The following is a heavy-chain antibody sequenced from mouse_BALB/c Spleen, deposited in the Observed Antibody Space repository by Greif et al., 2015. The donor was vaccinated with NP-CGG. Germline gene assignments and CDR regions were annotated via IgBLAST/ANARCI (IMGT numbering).Heavy chain of an antibody. CDR2: INPYNDGT. CDR3: ARERPRGNYGYFDV. V-gene: IGHV1-14*01. J-gene: IGHJ1*01. Sequence: EVQLQQSGPELVKPGASVKMSCKASGYTFTSYVMHWVKQKPGQGLEWIGYINPYNDGTKYNEKFKGKATLTSDKSSSTAYMELSSLTSEDSAVYYCARERPRGNYGYFDVWGAGTTVTVSS. CDR1: GYTFTSYV. D-gene: IGHD3-3*01.